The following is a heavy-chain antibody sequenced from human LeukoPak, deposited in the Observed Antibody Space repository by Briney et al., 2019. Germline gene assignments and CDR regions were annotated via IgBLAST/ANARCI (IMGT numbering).Heavy chain of an antibody. CDR3: AREYSSSSGRAFDI. CDR2: ISSSSSTI. CDR1: GFTLSTYT. J-gene: IGHJ3*02. Sequence: PGGSLRLSCAASGFTLSTYTMNWVCQAPGKGLQWFSYISSSSSTIYYADSVKGRFTISRDNAKNSLYLQMNSLRDEDTAVYYCAREYSSSSGRAFDIWGQGTMVTVSS. V-gene: IGHV3-48*02. D-gene: IGHD6-6*01.